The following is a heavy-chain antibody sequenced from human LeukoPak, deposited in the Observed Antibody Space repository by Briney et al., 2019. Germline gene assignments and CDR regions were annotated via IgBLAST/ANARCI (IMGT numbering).Heavy chain of an antibody. V-gene: IGHV1-69*13. CDR3: ATSGGDYYYSSLDV. J-gene: IGHJ6*03. Sequence: SVKVSCKASGGTFSRYAISWVRQAPGQGLEWMGGIIPVLGTTNYAQTFQNKVTITADESTSTTYMELSSLTSEDTAVYYCATSGGDYYYSSLDVWGKGTPVTISS. CDR1: GGTFSRYA. D-gene: IGHD3-10*01. CDR2: IIPVLGTT.